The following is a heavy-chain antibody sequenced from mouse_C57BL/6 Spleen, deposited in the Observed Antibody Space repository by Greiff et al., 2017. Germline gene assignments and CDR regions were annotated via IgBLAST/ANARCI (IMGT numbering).Heavy chain of an antibody. D-gene: IGHD1-1*01. V-gene: IGHV1-81*01. CDR1: GYTFTSYG. CDR2: IYPRSGNT. J-gene: IGHJ4*01. CDR3: ARSDGFYAMDY. Sequence: VQLQQSGAELARPGASVKLSCKASGYTFTSYGISWVKQRTGQGLEWIGEIYPRSGNTYYNEKFKGKATLTADKSSSTAYMELCSLTSEDSAVYFCARSDGFYAMDYWGQGTSVTVSS.